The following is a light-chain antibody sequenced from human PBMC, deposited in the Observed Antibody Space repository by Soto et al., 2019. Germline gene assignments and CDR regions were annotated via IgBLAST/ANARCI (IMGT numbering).Light chain of an antibody. J-gene: IGLJ2*01. V-gene: IGLV1-40*01. Sequence: QSVLTQPPSVSGAPGQRVTISCTGSSSNIGANYDVQWYQQLPEAAPKLLIYGNNNRPSGVPDRISGSKSGTSASLAITGLQAEDEAHYYCQSYDSSLSGVVFGGGTKVTVL. CDR3: QSYDSSLSGVV. CDR2: GNN. CDR1: SSNIGANYD.